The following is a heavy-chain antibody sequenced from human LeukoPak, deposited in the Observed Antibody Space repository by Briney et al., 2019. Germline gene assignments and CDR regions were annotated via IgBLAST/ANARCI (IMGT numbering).Heavy chain of an antibody. CDR1: GFTFSGYA. Sequence: GGSLRLSCAASGFTFSGYAMSWVRQAPGKGLEWVSAISGSGGSTYYADSVKGRFTISRDNSKNTLYLQMNSLRAEDTAVYYCAKGQQCLVVGLEFDYWGQGTLVTVSS. J-gene: IGHJ4*02. CDR3: AKGQQCLVVGLEFDY. D-gene: IGHD6-19*01. V-gene: IGHV3-23*01. CDR2: ISGSGGST.